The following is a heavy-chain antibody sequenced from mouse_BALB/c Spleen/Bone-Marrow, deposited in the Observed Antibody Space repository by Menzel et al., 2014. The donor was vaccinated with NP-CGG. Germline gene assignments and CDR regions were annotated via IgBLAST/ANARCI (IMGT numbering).Heavy chain of an antibody. CDR1: GNTFSNYW. CDR2: IYPGNSDT. CDR3: TTLARNDFDY. D-gene: IGHD3-1*01. J-gene: IGHJ2*01. Sequence: VQLQQSGTVLARPGAAVKMSCKASGNTFSNYWMHWVKQRPGQGLEWIGTIYPGNSDTTYNQKFKGKAKLTAVTSTSTAYMELSSLTNEDSAVYYCTTLARNDFDYWGQGTTLTVSS. V-gene: IGHV1-5*01.